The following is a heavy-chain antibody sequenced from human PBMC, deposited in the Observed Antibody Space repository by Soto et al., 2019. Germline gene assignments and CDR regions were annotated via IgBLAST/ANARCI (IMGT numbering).Heavy chain of an antibody. CDR2: IYPSDSDT. V-gene: IGHV5-51*01. D-gene: IGHD3-3*01. CDR1: GYNFAGYW. CDR3: ARGGVSTRYFEY. J-gene: IGHJ4*01. Sequence: LGESLKISCKGSGYNFAGYWIAWVRQMPGKGLELMGIIYPSDSDTRYRPSFQGQVTISADKSISSAYLQWSSLRASDTAMYYCARGGVSTRYFEYWDQGTPVNVSS.